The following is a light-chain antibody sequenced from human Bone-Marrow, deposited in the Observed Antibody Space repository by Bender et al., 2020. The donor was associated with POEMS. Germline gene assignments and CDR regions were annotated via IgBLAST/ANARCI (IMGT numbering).Light chain of an antibody. Sequence: QSALTQPASVSGSPGQSITISCTGTSNDVGGYNYVSWYQHHPGEVPRLIMSEVSNRPSRVSDRFSGSKSGNTASLTISGLQAEDEADYYCLSYTSSSSYVFGTGTKVTVL. CDR2: EVS. V-gene: IGLV2-14*01. CDR3: LSYTSSSSYV. J-gene: IGLJ1*01. CDR1: SNDVGGYNY.